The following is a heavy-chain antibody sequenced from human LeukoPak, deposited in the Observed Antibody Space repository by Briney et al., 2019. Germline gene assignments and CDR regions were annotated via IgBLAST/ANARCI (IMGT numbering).Heavy chain of an antibody. Sequence: PSETLSLTCGVSGGSITNTNYWTWVRQPPGKGLEWIGYIYYSGSTNYNPSLKSRVTISVDTSKNQFSLKLTSVTAADTAVYYCAREGGFYRPLDYSGQGTLVTVSS. CDR2: IYYSGST. CDR3: AREGGFYRPLDY. D-gene: IGHD3-3*01. V-gene: IGHV4-4*02. J-gene: IGHJ4*02. CDR1: GGSITNTNY.